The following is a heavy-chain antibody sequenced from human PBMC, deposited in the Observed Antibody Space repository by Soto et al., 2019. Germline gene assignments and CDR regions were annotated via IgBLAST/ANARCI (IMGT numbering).Heavy chain of an antibody. CDR2: ISGSGANT. J-gene: IGHJ4*02. Sequence: EVQLLESGGGLVQPGGSLRLSCAASGFTFRSYVMSWVRQAPGQGLEWVSTISGSGANTYYPVSVKGRFTISRDNSKGTLYLQMNSLRAEDTAVYYCAKDRGGFCGGDCPIGFWGQGTLVTVSS. CDR3: AKDRGGFCGGDCPIGF. D-gene: IGHD2-21*01. V-gene: IGHV3-23*01. CDR1: GFTFRSYV.